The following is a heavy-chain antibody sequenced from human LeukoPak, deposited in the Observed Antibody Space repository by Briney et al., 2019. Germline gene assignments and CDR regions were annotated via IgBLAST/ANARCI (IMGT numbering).Heavy chain of an antibody. D-gene: IGHD3-10*01. CDR1: GFSFSIYA. J-gene: IGHJ4*02. CDR3: AKLGMVRGEGY. Sequence: PGGSLRLSCAASGFSFSIYAMSWVRQAPGEGLEWVSGIGAGGGSTYYADSVKGRFTISRDNSRNTLYLQMNSLRADDTAVYYCAKLGMVRGEGYWGQGTLVTVST. CDR2: IGAGGGST. V-gene: IGHV3-23*01.